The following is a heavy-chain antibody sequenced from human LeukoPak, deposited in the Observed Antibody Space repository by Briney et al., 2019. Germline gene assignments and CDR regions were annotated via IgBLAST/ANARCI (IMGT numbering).Heavy chain of an antibody. J-gene: IGHJ5*02. CDR2: IHYTWCR. V-gene: IGHV4-39*07. CDR1: GGTISSSHN. Sequence: PSETLSLTCTVSGGTISSSHNWGCLRPPAGGVLEWTGSIHYTWCRDYNPSLKGRVSMSGDTAKNQFSLQLSSVTAADTAVYYGARRTDGYSHPWGQGTLVTVSS. CDR3: ARRTDGYSHP. D-gene: IGHD5-24*01.